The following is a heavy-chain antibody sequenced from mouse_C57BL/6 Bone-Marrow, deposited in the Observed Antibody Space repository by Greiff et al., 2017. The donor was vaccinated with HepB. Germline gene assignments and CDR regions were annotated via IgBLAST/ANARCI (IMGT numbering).Heavy chain of an antibody. D-gene: IGHD1-1*01. CDR2: IRNKANNHAT. J-gene: IGHJ2*01. Sequence: EVKLVESGGGLVQPGGSMKLSCAASGFTFSDAWMDWVRQSPEKGLEWVAEIRNKANNHATYYAESVKGRFTISRDDSKSSVYLQMNSLRAEDTGIDYCTREEYYGSRTFDYWGQGTTLTVSS. V-gene: IGHV6-6*01. CDR1: GFTFSDAW. CDR3: TREEYYGSRTFDY.